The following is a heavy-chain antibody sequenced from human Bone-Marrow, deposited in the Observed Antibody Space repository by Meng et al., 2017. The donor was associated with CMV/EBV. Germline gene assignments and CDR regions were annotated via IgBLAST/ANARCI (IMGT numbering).Heavy chain of an antibody. CDR3: AKAGGRELLYYSYGMDL. Sequence: LSLTCAASGFTFSTYGMHWVRQAPGKGLEWVTFIWFDGSNKFYADSVKGRFTISRDNSKNTPYLQMNSLRAEDTAVYYCAKAGGRELLYYSYGMDLWGQGTTVTVSS. CDR2: IWFDGSNK. J-gene: IGHJ6*02. CDR1: GFTFSTYG. D-gene: IGHD2/OR15-2a*01. V-gene: IGHV3-33*06.